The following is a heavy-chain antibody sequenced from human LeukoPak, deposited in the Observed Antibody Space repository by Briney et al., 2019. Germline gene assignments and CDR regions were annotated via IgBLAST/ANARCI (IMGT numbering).Heavy chain of an antibody. Sequence: ASVKVSCKASGYTFTGYYMHWVRQAPGQGLEWMGIINPSGGSTSYAQKFQGRVTMTRDTSTSTVYMELSSLRSEDTAVYYCARDLGDYGDYSYAFDIWGQGTMVTVPS. CDR1: GYTFTGYY. CDR2: INPSGGST. J-gene: IGHJ3*02. V-gene: IGHV1-46*01. CDR3: ARDLGDYGDYSYAFDI. D-gene: IGHD4-17*01.